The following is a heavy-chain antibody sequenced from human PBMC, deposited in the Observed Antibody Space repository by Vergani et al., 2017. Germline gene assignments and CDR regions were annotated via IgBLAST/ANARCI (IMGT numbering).Heavy chain of an antibody. V-gene: IGHV3-33*01. CDR3: ARDRYYGGNSPFDY. CDR1: GFTFSSYG. J-gene: IGHJ4*02. CDR2: IWYDGSNK. Sequence: QVQLVESGGGVVQPGRSLRLSCAASGFTFSSYGMHWVRQAPGKGLEWVAVIWYDGSNKYYADSVKGRFTISRDNSKKTLYLQMNSRRAEDTAVYYCARDRYYGGNSPFDYWGQGTLVTVSS. D-gene: IGHD4-23*01.